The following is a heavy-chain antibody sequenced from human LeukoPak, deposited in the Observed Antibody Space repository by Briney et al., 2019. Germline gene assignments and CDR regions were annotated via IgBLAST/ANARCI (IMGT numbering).Heavy chain of an antibody. CDR1: GFTVSNNY. Sequence: PGGSLRLSCAASGFTVSNNYMSWVRQAPGKGLEWVSVIYSGGNGGSTYYADSVKGRFTISRDNSKNILYLQMNSLRAEDTAVYHCARAVLTGYYYYFDYWGQGNLVTVSS. CDR3: ARAVLTGYYYYFDY. CDR2: IYSGGNGGST. J-gene: IGHJ4*01. D-gene: IGHD3-9*01. V-gene: IGHV3-66*01.